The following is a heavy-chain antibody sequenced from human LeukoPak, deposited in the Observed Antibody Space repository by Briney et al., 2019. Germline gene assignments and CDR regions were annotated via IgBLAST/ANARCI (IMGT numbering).Heavy chain of an antibody. CDR2: INPTGGST. CDR1: GNTFIGHY. Sequence: ASVKVSCKTSGNTFIGHYVNWVRQAPGQGLEWMGWINPTGGSTGYAQKFQGRVTMTRDMSTSTDYMELSSLRSEDTAIYYCARDNSVGDNAWWFDPWGQGTLVTVSS. D-gene: IGHD1-26*01. J-gene: IGHJ5*02. CDR3: ARDNSVGDNAWWFDP. V-gene: IGHV1-46*01.